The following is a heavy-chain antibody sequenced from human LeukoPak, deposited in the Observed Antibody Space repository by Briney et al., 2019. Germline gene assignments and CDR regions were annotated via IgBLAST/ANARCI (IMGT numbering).Heavy chain of an antibody. CDR2: ISAYNGNT. CDR1: GYTFTNCG. V-gene: IGHV1-18*01. D-gene: IGHD5-18*01. J-gene: IGHJ4*02. CDR3: ARAGRSDTASPWVPPHDY. Sequence: ASVKVSCKASGYTFTNCGISWVRQAPGQGLEMMGWISAYNGNTNYAQKLQGRVTMTTDTSTSTAYMELRSLRSDDKAVYYSARAGRSDTASPWVPPHDYWGQRTLVTVSS.